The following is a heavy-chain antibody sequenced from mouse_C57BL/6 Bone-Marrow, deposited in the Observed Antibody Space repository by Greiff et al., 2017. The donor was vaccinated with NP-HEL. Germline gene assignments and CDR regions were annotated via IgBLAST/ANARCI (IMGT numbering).Heavy chain of an antibody. CDR2: IYPRSGNT. Sequence: QVQLQQSGAELARPGASVKLSCKASGYTFTSYGISWVKQRTGQGLEWIGEIYPRSGNTYYNEKFKGKATLTADKSSSTAYMELRSLTSEDSAVYFCARSYYGTIFAYWGQGTLVTVSA. J-gene: IGHJ3*01. CDR3: ARSYYGTIFAY. D-gene: IGHD1-1*01. V-gene: IGHV1-81*01. CDR1: GYTFTSYG.